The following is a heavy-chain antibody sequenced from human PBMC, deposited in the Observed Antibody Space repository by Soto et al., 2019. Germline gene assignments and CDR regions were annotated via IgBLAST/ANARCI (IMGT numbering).Heavy chain of an antibody. J-gene: IGHJ4*02. CDR3: ARDRAYCSGGSCYRNDFDY. CDR2: INAGNGNT. Sequence: VSVKVCCKASGYTFTSYAMHWVRQAPGQRLEWMGWINAGNGNTKYSQKFQGRVTITRDTSASTAYMELSSLRSEDTAVYYCARDRAYCSGGSCYRNDFDYWGQGTLVSVSS. V-gene: IGHV1-3*01. CDR1: GYTFTSYA. D-gene: IGHD2-15*01.